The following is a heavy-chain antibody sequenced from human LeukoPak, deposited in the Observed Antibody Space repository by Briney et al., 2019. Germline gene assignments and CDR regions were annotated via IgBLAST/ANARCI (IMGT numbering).Heavy chain of an antibody. CDR2: IYYSGST. V-gene: IGHV4-61*01. D-gene: IGHD3-3*01. CDR1: GGSVSSGSYY. Sequence: SETLSLTCTVSGGSVSSGSYYWSWIRQPPGKGLEWIGYIYYSGSTNYNPSLKSRVTISVDTPKNQFSLKLSSVTAADTAVYYCARSDFWSGYYSDQAYYFDCWGQGTLVTVSS. J-gene: IGHJ4*02. CDR3: ARSDFWSGYYSDQAYYFDC.